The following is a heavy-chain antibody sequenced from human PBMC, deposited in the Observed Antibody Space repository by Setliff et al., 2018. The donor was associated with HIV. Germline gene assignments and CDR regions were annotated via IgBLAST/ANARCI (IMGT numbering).Heavy chain of an antibody. D-gene: IGHD6-19*01. V-gene: IGHV1-3*01. J-gene: IGHJ4*02. CDR3: AKKVPGVGVAGPFDY. CDR1: GGIFMNSA. CDR2: IHAGSGDT. Sequence: ASVKVSCKASGGIFMNSAFNWVRQAPGQRLEWMGWIHAGSGDTQYSQKFQGRVTITRDTSASTVYMELSSLRSEDTAVYYCAKKVPGVGVAGPFDYWGQGTLVTVSS.